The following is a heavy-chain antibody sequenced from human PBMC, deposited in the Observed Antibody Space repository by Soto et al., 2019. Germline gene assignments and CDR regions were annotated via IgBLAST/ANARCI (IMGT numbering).Heavy chain of an antibody. V-gene: IGHV4-31*03. CDR3: ARGYCSSTSCYTGGNWFDP. CDR2: IYYSGGT. J-gene: IGHJ5*02. CDR1: GGSISSGGYY. D-gene: IGHD2-2*02. Sequence: SETLSLTCTVSGGSISSGGYYWSWIRQHPGKGLERIGYIYYSGGTYYNPSLKSRVTISGDTSKNQFSLKLSSVTAADTAVYYCARGYCSSTSCYTGGNWFDPWGQGTLVTAPQ.